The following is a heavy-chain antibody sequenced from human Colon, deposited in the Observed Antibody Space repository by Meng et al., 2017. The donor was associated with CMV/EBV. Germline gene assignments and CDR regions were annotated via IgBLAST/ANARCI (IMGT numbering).Heavy chain of an antibody. CDR3: ARDGVIGPFDF. CDR2: ISGRGATT. CDR1: GFSFNSYA. Sequence: GQLLGSGGDVVQPGGSLRLSCVASGFSFNSYAMSWVRQAPGKGLEWVATISGRGATTYYADSLEGRFSISRDNSKNTLFLQMDSVRAEDTAVFHCARDGVIGPFDFWGQGTLVTVSS. J-gene: IGHJ4*02. D-gene: IGHD3-16*02. V-gene: IGHV3-23*01.